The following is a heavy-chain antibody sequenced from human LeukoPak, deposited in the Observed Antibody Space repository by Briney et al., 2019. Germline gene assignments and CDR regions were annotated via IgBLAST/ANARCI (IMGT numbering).Heavy chain of an antibody. CDR1: GFTFSSYA. J-gene: IGHJ4*02. D-gene: IGHD3-22*01. V-gene: IGHV3-30-3*01. CDR3: ARENYDSPGPFDH. Sequence: GGSLRLSCAASGFTFSSYAMHWVRQAPGKGLEWVAVISYDGSNKYYADSVKGRFTISRDNSKNTLYLQMNSLRAEDTAVYYCARENYDSPGPFDHWGQGTLVTVSS. CDR2: ISYDGSNK.